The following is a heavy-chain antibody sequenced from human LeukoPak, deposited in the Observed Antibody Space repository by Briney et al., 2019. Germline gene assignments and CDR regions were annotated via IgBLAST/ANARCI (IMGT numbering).Heavy chain of an antibody. V-gene: IGHV3-23*01. CDR3: AKDGLGSSSPMADDAFDI. J-gene: IGHJ3*02. Sequence: GGSLRLSCAASGFTFSSYAMSWVRQAPGKGLEWVSAISGSGGSTYYADSVKGRFTISRDNSKNTLYLQMNSLRAEDTAVYYCAKDGLGSSSPMADDAFDIWGQGTMVTVSS. CDR1: GFTFSSYA. CDR2: ISGSGGST. D-gene: IGHD5-24*01.